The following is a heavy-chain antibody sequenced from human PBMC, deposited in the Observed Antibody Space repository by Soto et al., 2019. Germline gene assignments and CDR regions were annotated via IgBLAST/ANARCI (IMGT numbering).Heavy chain of an antibody. V-gene: IGHV1-46*01. J-gene: IGHJ6*02. CDR1: GYTFTSYY. Sequence: ASVKVSCKASGYTFTSYYMHWVRQAPGQGLEWMGIINPSGGSTSYAQKFQGRVTMTRDTSTSTVYMELSSLRSEDTAVYYCARDPGDYDYRYYYYGMDVWGQGTTVTVSS. CDR2: INPSGGST. D-gene: IGHD5-12*01. CDR3: ARDPGDYDYRYYYYGMDV.